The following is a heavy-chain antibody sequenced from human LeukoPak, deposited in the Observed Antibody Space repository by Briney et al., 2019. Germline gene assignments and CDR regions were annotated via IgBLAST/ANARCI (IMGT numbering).Heavy chain of an antibody. D-gene: IGHD5-18*01. V-gene: IGHV3-53*01. CDR3: ARVKHLWFYFDY. CDR1: GFTFSSYA. J-gene: IGHJ4*02. Sequence: PGGSLRLSCAASGFTFSSYAMSWVRQAPGKGLEWVSVVYSGVSTYYADSVKGRFTISRDNSKNTLYLQMNSLRAEDTAVYYCARVKHLWFYFDYWGQGTLVTVSS. CDR2: VYSGVST.